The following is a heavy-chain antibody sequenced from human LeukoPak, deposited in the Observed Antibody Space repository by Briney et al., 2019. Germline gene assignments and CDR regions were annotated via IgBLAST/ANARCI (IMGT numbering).Heavy chain of an antibody. J-gene: IGHJ6*02. CDR3: AKGENYYYYYVMDV. CDR2: ISGSGDST. Sequence: GGSLRLSCAASGFTLSSYAMTWVRQAPGKGLEWVSAISGSGDSTFYADSVKGRFTISRDKSKNTLYLQMNSLRAEDTAVYYCAKGENYYYYYVMDVWGQGTTATVSS. V-gene: IGHV3-23*01. CDR1: GFTLSSYA.